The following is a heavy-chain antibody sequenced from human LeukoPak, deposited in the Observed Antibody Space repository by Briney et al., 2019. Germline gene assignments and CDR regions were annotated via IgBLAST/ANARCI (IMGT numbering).Heavy chain of an antibody. CDR1: GGSISSGSYY. V-gene: IGHV4-61*02. Sequence: SQTLSLTCTVSGGSISSGSYYWSWIRQPAGKGLEWIGRIYTSGSTNYNPSLKSRVTISVDTSKNQFSLKLSSVTAADTAVYYCASTSITYFQHWGQGTLVTVSS. J-gene: IGHJ1*01. CDR3: ASTSITYFQH. D-gene: IGHD3-3*02. CDR2: IYTSGST.